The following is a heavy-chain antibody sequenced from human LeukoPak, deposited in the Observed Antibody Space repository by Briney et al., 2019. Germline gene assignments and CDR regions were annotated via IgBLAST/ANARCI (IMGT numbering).Heavy chain of an antibody. CDR3: ARVVGNAFDY. CDR1: GGSTSSGNYY. V-gene: IGHV4-39*07. J-gene: IGHJ4*02. CDR2: ISSSGNT. Sequence: SETLSLTCTVSGGSTSSGNYYWGWIRQPPGKGLEWIGGISSSGNTYYNPSLKSRITISIDTSKNQFSLKLRSVTAADTAVYYCARVVGNAFDYWGQGTLVTVSS.